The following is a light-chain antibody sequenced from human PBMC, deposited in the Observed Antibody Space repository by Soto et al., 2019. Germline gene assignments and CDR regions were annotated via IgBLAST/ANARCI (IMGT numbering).Light chain of an antibody. V-gene: IGKV3-15*01. CDR1: QSVSSN. Sequence: EIVMTQSPDTLSVSPGERATLSCRASQSVSSNLAWYQQTPGQAPRLLIYAASTRATGIPARFSGSGSGTEFTLTISSLQSEDFAVYYCQQYNDWLTFGGGTKVDI. CDR3: QQYNDWLT. J-gene: IGKJ4*01. CDR2: AAS.